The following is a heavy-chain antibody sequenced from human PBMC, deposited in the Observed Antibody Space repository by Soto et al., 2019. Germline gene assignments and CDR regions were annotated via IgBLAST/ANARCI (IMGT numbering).Heavy chain of an antibody. CDR1: GYTFTSYD. CDR2: MNPNSGNT. Sequence: ASVKVSCKASGYTFTSYDINWVRQATGQGLEWMGWMNPNSGNTGYAQKFQGRFTMTRNTSISTAYMELSSLRSEDTAVYYCARGPHIVVVPAAITWFDPWGQGTLVTVSS. V-gene: IGHV1-8*02. CDR3: ARGPHIVVVPAAITWFDP. J-gene: IGHJ5*02. D-gene: IGHD2-2*02.